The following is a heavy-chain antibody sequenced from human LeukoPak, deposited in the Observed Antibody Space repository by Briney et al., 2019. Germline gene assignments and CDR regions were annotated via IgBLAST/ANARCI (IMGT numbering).Heavy chain of an antibody. D-gene: IGHD5-24*01. Sequence: SENLSLTCTVSGGSISSGSYYWSWIRQPAGKGLEWIGRIYTSGSTNYNPSLKSRVTISVDTSKNQFSLKLSSVTAADTAVYYCARDYNGDGYVFDYWGQGTLVTVSS. CDR1: GGSISSGSYY. CDR3: ARDYNGDGYVFDY. V-gene: IGHV4-61*02. CDR2: IYTSGST. J-gene: IGHJ4*02.